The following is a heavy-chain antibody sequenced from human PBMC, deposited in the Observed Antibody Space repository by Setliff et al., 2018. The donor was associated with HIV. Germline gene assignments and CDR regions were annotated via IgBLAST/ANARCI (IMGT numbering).Heavy chain of an antibody. D-gene: IGHD6-13*01. Sequence: ASVKVSCKASGYTFTSYGISWVRQAPGQGLEWMGWISAYNGNTNYAQKLQGRVTMTRDTSISTAYMELSRLRSDDTAVYYCARGYSAAGTLYYYGMDVWGQGTTVTVSS. CDR1: GYTFTSYG. J-gene: IGHJ6*02. CDR3: ARGYSAAGTLYYYGMDV. CDR2: ISAYNGNT. V-gene: IGHV1-18*01.